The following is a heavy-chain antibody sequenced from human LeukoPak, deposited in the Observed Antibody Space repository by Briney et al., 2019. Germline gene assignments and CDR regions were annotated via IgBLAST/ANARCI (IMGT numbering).Heavy chain of an antibody. CDR2: IYYSGST. CDR3: ARDDGYSYGPHWGNWFDP. J-gene: IGHJ5*02. CDR1: GGSISSSSYY. Sequence: SSETLSLTCTVSGGSISSSSYYWGWIRQPPGKGLEWIGSIYYSGSTYYNPSLKSRVTISVDTSKNQFSLKLSSVTAADTAVYYCARDDGYSYGPHWGNWFDPWGQGTLVTVSS. V-gene: IGHV4-39*07. D-gene: IGHD5-18*01.